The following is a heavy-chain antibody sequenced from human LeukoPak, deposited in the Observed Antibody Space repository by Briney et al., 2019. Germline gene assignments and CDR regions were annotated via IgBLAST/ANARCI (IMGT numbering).Heavy chain of an antibody. CDR1: GGSISSGGYS. V-gene: IGHV4-30-2*01. D-gene: IGHD1-26*01. CDR2: IYHSRST. J-gene: IGHJ4*02. CDR3: ARARGYFGY. Sequence: MPSETLFLTCAVSGGSISSGGYSWSWIRQPPGKGLEWIGYIYHSRSTYYNTSLKSRVTISVDRSKNQFSLKLSSVTAADTAVDYCARARGYFGYWGQGTLVTVSS.